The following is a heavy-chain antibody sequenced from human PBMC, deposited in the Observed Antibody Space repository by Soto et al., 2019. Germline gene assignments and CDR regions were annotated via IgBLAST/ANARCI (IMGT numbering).Heavy chain of an antibody. D-gene: IGHD2-2*01. V-gene: IGHV1-18*04. CDR1: GDTFTSYG. CDR3: ARDRGSSAFKEPKDYYYYGMDV. J-gene: IGHJ6*02. CDR2: ISAYNGNT. Sequence: GASLKVSCNASGDTFTSYGSSGVRQAPGEGVEGMGWISAYNGNTNYAQKLQGRVTMTTDTTTSTAYMELRSLRSDDTAVYYCARDRGSSAFKEPKDYYYYGMDVWGQGTTVTVSS.